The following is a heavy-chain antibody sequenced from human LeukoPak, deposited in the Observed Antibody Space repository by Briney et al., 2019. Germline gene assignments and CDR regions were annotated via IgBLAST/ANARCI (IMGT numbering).Heavy chain of an antibody. CDR2: VNLQGST. Sequence: PSETLSLTCGVSGGSITNTNYWTWVRQPPGKGLEWIREVNLQGSTNYNPSLMGRVAISVDTSENHISLQLTSVTAADTAVYYCAREGGPYRPLDYSGQGTLVTVSS. V-gene: IGHV4-4*02. J-gene: IGHJ4*02. CDR3: AREGGPYRPLDY. CDR1: GGSITNTNY.